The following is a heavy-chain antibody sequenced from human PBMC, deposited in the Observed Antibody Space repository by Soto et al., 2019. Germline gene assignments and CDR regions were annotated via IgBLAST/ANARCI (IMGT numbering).Heavy chain of an antibody. V-gene: IGHV4-4*07. D-gene: IGHD2-21*02. Sequence: PSETLSLTCTVSGGSISSYYWSWIRQPAGKGLEWIGRINTSGSTNNNPFLKSRVTMSVDTSKNQFSLKLSSVTAADTAVYYCARDVVVTAYDAFDIWGRGTMVTVS. CDR3: ARDVVVTAYDAFDI. CDR1: GGSISSYY. J-gene: IGHJ3*02. CDR2: INTSGST.